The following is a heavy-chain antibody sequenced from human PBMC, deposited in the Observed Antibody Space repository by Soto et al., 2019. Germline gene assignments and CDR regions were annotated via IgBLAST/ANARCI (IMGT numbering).Heavy chain of an antibody. D-gene: IGHD1-1*01. Sequence: ASVKVSCKASGYTFTNFGISWVRQAPGQGLEWMGWISAYNGNTNYAQNFQGRVTMTTDTSTSTAYMELRSLRSEDTAVYYCARDQSQTKGDRGMDVWGQGTLVTVSS. CDR3: ARDQSQTKGDRGMDV. CDR2: ISAYNGNT. V-gene: IGHV1-18*01. CDR1: GYTFTNFG. J-gene: IGHJ6*02.